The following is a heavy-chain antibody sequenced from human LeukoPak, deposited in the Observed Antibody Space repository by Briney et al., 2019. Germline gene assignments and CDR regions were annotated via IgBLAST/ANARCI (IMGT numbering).Heavy chain of an antibody. V-gene: IGHV1-8*03. CDR3: ARGPHSYYYGSGRLDWFDP. CDR1: GYTFTSYD. J-gene: IGHJ5*02. D-gene: IGHD3-10*01. Sequence: ASVKVSCKASGYTFTSYDINWVRQATGQGLEWMGWMNPNSGNTGYAQKFQGRVTITRNTSISTAYMELSSLRSEDTAVYYCARGPHSYYYGSGRLDWFDPWGQGTLVTVSS. CDR2: MNPNSGNT.